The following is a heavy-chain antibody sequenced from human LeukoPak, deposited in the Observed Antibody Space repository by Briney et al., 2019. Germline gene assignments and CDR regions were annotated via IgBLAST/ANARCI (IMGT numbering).Heavy chain of an antibody. J-gene: IGHJ3*02. CDR2: IIPIFGTA. CDR1: GGTFSSYA. Sequence: SVKVSCKASGGTFSSYAISWVRQAPGQGLEWMGGIIPIFGTANYAQKFQGRVTITTDESTSTAYMELSSLRSEDTAVCYCAREDGYNFSPYGAFDIWGQGTMVTVSS. CDR3: AREDGYNFSPYGAFDI. D-gene: IGHD5-24*01. V-gene: IGHV1-69*05.